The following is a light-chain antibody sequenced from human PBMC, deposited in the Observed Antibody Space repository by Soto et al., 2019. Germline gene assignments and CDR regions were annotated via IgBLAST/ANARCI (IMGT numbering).Light chain of an antibody. CDR2: EVS. Sequence: QSALTQPPSAYGSPGQSVTISCTGTSGDVGGYNYVSWYQQHPGKASKLMIFEVSERPSGVPDRFSASKSGNTASLTVSGLQAEDEADYYCSSYAGSNNYVFGTGTKLTVL. CDR3: SSYAGSNNYV. J-gene: IGLJ1*01. V-gene: IGLV2-8*01. CDR1: SGDVGGYNY.